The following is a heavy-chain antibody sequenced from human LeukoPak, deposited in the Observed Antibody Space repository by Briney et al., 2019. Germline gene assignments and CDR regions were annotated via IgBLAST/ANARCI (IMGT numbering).Heavy chain of an antibody. CDR1: GFTFSSYW. J-gene: IGHJ4*02. CDR2: INSDGSST. Sequence: PGGSLRLSCAASGFTFSSYWMHWVRQAPGKGLVWVSRINSDGSSTSYADSVKGRFTISRDNSKNTLYLQMNSLRAEDTAVYYCAKEGDYGDYVLPPHFDYWGQGTLVTVSS. D-gene: IGHD4-17*01. V-gene: IGHV3-74*01. CDR3: AKEGDYGDYVLPPHFDY.